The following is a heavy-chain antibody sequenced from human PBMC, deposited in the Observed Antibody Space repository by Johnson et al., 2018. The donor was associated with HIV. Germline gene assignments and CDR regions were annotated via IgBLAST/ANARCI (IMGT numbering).Heavy chain of an antibody. Sequence: VQLVESGGGLVKPGGSLRLSCAASGFTFSDYYMSWVRQAPGKGLEWVANIKKGGSEKYEVDLVKGRLNISRDNDKNSVHLQMTSLRPEDTAVYFCARERGNGFDIWGQGTVVTVSS. CDR1: GFTFSDYY. D-gene: IGHD3-10*01. V-gene: IGHV3-7*01. CDR2: IKKGGSEK. CDR3: ARERGNGFDI. J-gene: IGHJ3*02.